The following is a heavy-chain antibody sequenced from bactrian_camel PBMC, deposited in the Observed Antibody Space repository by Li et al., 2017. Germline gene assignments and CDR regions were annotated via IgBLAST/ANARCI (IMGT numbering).Heavy chain of an antibody. V-gene: IGHV3S42*01. CDR2: ADTDGDP. Sequence: DVQLVESGGGSVQAGGSLRLSCEFSGITYSTYCMGWFRQAPGKEREGVATADTDGDPSYAASVKGRFTISKDNGKKTLYLQMNSLKPEDTAMYYCAARYVGPERGVCGTADFDYWGQGTQVTVS. D-gene: IGHD2*01. J-gene: IGHJ6*01. CDR1: GITYSTYC. CDR3: AARYVGPERGVCGTADFDY.